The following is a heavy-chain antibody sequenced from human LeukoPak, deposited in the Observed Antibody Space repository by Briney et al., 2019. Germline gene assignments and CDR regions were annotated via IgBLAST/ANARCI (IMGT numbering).Heavy chain of an antibody. CDR3: ARGPSGSDY. D-gene: IGHD3-10*01. V-gene: IGHV1-2*06. Sequence: ASVKVSCKASGNTFNRHYVHWVRQAPGQGLEWMGRINPSSGGTNYAQKFQGRVTMTRDTSINTAYMDLSSLRSDDTAVYYCARGPSGSDYWGQGTLVTVSS. CDR1: GNTFNRHY. J-gene: IGHJ4*02. CDR2: INPSSGGT.